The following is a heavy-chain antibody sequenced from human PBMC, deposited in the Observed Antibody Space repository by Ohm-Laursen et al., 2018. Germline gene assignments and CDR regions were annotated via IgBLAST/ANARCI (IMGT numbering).Heavy chain of an antibody. D-gene: IGHD3-22*01. Sequence: SLRLSCAASGFTFSSDWMHWVRQAPGEGLVWVSRIKGDGSETNYVDSVKGRFTISRDNAKNTLYLQMNSLRGEDTAVYYCAKDYRGYSRPIEFWGQGTQVTVSS. CDR2: IKGDGSET. J-gene: IGHJ4*02. V-gene: IGHV3-74*01. CDR1: GFTFSSDW. CDR3: AKDYRGYSRPIEF.